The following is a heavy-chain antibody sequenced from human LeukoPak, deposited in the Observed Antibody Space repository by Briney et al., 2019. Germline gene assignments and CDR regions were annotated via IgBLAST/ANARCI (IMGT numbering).Heavy chain of an antibody. CDR2: IYTSGST. D-gene: IGHD5-24*01. CDR3: ARVEENWFDP. Sequence: SETLSLTCTVSGGSISSYYWSWIRQPAGKGLEWIGRIYTSGSTNYNPSLKSRVTISVDTSKSQFSLKLSSVTAADTAAYYCARVEENWFDPWGQGTLVTVSS. V-gene: IGHV4-4*07. CDR1: GGSISSYY. J-gene: IGHJ5*02.